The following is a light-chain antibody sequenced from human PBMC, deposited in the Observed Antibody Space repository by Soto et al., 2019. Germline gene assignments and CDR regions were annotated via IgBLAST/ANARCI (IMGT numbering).Light chain of an antibody. CDR1: QSVSSSY. Sequence: EIVLTQSPGTLSLSLGERAALSCRTSQSVSSSYLAWYQQRPGQAPRLLIYGASSRATGIPDRFSGSGSGTDFTLTISRLEPEDFAVYYCQQYGNSPRWTFGQGTKVDIK. CDR3: QQYGNSPRWT. V-gene: IGKV3-20*01. J-gene: IGKJ1*01. CDR2: GAS.